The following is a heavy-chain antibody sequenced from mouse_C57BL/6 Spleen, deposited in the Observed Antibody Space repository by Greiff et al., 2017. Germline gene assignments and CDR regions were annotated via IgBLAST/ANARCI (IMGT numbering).Heavy chain of an antibody. V-gene: IGHV5-16*01. Sequence: EVQLVESEGGLVQPGSSMKLSCTASGFTFSDYYMAWVRQVPEKGLEWVANINYDGSSTYYLDSLKSRFIISRDNAKNILYLQMSSLKSEDTATYYCARVDGTTRGYYAMDYWGQGTSVTVSS. CDR1: GFTFSDYY. J-gene: IGHJ4*01. D-gene: IGHD2-3*01. CDR2: INYDGSST. CDR3: ARVDGTTRGYYAMDY.